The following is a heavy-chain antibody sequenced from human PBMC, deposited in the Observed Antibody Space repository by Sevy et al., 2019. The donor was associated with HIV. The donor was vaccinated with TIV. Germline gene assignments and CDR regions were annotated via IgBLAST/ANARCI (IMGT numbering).Heavy chain of an antibody. J-gene: IGHJ6*03. CDR1: GLTFSGSA. Sequence: GGSLRLSCAASGLTFSGSAMHWVRQASGKGLEWVGGIRSKANSYATAYAASVKGRFTISRDDSKNTAYLQMNSLKTEDTAVYYCARLGFGDYYYYMDVWGKWTTVTVSS. CDR2: IRSKANSYAT. D-gene: IGHD3-10*01. CDR3: ARLGFGDYYYYMDV. V-gene: IGHV3-73*01.